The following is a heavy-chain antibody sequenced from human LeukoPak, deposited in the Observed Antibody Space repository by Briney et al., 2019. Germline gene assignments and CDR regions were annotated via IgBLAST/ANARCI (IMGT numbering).Heavy chain of an antibody. CDR1: GYSISSGYY. Sequence: SETLSLTCAVSGYSISSGYYWGWIRQPPGKGLEWIGSIYHSGSTYYNPSLKSRVTISVDTSKNQFSLKLSSVTAADTAVYYCARDMLAAAGIGDWGQGTLVTVSS. J-gene: IGHJ4*02. V-gene: IGHV4-38-2*02. D-gene: IGHD6-13*01. CDR2: IYHSGST. CDR3: ARDMLAAAGIGD.